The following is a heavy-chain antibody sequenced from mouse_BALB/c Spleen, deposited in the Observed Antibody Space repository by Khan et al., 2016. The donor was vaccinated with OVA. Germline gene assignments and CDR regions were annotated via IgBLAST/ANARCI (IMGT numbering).Heavy chain of an antibody. V-gene: IGHV1-7*01. CDR1: GYTFSSYW. CDR2: INPTSGYT. CDR3: ARDRIDY. J-gene: IGHJ2*01. Sequence: QVQLQQSGAEQAKPGASVKMSCKTSGYTFSSYWMHWVKQRPGQGLEWIGYINPTSGYTEYNEKFKDKATLSADKSSSTAYIKLTSLTSEDSAVYYCARDRIDYWGQGTTLTVSS.